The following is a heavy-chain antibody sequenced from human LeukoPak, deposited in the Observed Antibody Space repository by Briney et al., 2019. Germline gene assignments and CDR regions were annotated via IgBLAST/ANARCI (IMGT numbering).Heavy chain of an antibody. CDR2: ISYDGSNK. J-gene: IGHJ4*02. Sequence: TGGSLRLSCAAPGFTLSSYSMNWVRQAPGKGLEWVAVISYDGSNKYYADSVKGRFTISRDNSKNTLYLQMSSLRAEDTAVYYCARAADDSSGYSIYFDYWGQGTLVTVSS. CDR1: GFTLSSYS. D-gene: IGHD3-22*01. V-gene: IGHV3-30*03. CDR3: ARAADDSSGYSIYFDY.